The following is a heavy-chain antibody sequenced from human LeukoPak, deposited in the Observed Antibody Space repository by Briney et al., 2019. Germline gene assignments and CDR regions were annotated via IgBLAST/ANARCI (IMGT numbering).Heavy chain of an antibody. V-gene: IGHV3-72*01. CDR1: GFTFSSYA. D-gene: IGHD5-12*01. CDR3: AISILPTTAGGGH. CDR2: TRNKANSYTT. J-gene: IGHJ4*02. Sequence: GGSLRLSCAASGFTFSSYAIDWVRQAPGKGLEWVGRTRNKANSYTTEYAASVKGRFTISRDDSKKSLYLQMNSLKTEDTAVYYCAISILPTTAGGGHWGQGTLVTVSS.